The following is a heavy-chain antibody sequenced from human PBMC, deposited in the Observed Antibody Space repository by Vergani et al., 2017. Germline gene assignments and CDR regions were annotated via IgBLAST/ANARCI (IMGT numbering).Heavy chain of an antibody. D-gene: IGHD3-9*01. V-gene: IGHV4-61*10. J-gene: IGHJ6*02. CDR3: ARALTGYYQYYYGMDV. Sequence: QVQLHESGPGLVKPSQTLSLTCTVSGGSITSGSFYWSWIRQPAGKGLEWIGYIYYSGSTNYNPSLKSRVTISVDTSKNQFSLKLSSVTAADTAVYYCARALTGYYQYYYGMDVWGQGTTVTVSS. CDR2: IYYSGST. CDR1: GGSITSGSFY.